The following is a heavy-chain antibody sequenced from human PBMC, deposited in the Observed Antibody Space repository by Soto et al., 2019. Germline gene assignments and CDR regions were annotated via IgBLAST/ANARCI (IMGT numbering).Heavy chain of an antibody. D-gene: IGHD1-26*01. CDR1: GFTFSTFS. CDR3: ARDLAWAFDS. CDR2: IGGSGGSI. V-gene: IGHV3-48*02. Sequence: PGGSLRLSCAASGFTFSTFSINWVRQAPGKGLEWLSYIGGSGGSISYADSVKGRFTISRDNGKNTLYLQMSSLRDEDTAVYYCARDLAWAFDSWGQGALVTVSS. J-gene: IGHJ4*02.